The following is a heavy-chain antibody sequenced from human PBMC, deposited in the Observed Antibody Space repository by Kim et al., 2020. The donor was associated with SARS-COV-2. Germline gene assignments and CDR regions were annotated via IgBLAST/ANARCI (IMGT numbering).Heavy chain of an antibody. J-gene: IGHJ4*02. CDR3: AVRYYYDSSGYYKSDSDY. D-gene: IGHD3-22*01. CDR2: ISGSGGST. CDR1: GFTFSSYA. Sequence: GGSLRLSCAASGFTFSSYAMSWVRQAPGKGLEWVSAISGSGGSTYYADSVKGRFTISRDNSKNTLYLQMNSLRAEDTAVYYCAVRYYYDSSGYYKSDSDYWGQGTLVTVSS. V-gene: IGHV3-23*01.